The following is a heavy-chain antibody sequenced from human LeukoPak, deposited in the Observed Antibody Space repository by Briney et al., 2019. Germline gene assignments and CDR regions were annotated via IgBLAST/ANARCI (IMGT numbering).Heavy chain of an antibody. J-gene: IGHJ4*02. CDR3: ARGVYGDYSYAY. Sequence: ASVKVSCKASGGTFSSYAISWVRQAPGQGLEWMGGIIPIFGTANYAQKFQGRVTITADESTSTAYMELSRLRSEDTAVYYCARGVYGDYSYAYWGQGTLVTVSS. V-gene: IGHV1-69*13. CDR1: GGTFSSYA. CDR2: IIPIFGTA. D-gene: IGHD4-17*01.